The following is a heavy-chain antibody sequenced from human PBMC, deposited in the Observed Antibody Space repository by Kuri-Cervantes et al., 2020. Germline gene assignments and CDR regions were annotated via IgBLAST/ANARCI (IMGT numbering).Heavy chain of an antibody. CDR2: IYYSGNT. CDR1: GGSISSSSYY. Sequence: SETLSLTCTVSGGSISSSSYYWGWIRQPPGKGLEWIGSIYYSGNTYYNPSLKSRVTISVDTSKNQFSLKLSSVTAADTAVYYCARDALRENYYYYGMDVWGQGTTVTVSS. D-gene: IGHD5-24*01. CDR3: ARDALRENYYYYGMDV. J-gene: IGHJ6*02. V-gene: IGHV4-39*07.